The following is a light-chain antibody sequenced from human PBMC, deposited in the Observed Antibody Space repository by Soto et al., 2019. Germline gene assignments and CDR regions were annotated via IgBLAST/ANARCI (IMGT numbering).Light chain of an antibody. V-gene: IGKV3-20*01. CDR3: QQYGGSPHT. Sequence: EIVLTQSPGTLALSPGEGATLSCRASQSVSKYLAWYQQKPGQAPRLLIYGASSRATGIPDSFSGSGSGTDFTITISRLEPEDFAVYYCQQYGGSPHTFGQGTKVEIK. CDR2: GAS. CDR1: QSVSKY. J-gene: IGKJ1*01.